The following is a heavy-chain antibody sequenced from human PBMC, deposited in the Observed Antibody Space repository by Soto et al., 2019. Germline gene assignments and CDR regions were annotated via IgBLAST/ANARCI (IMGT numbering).Heavy chain of an antibody. J-gene: IGHJ4*02. D-gene: IGHD2-2*01. Sequence: ASVKVSCKASGYTFTSYGISWVRQAPGQGLEWMGWISAYNGNTNYAQKLQGRVTMTTDTSTSTAYMELRSLRSDDTAVYYCARDLRGPLGCCSSTSCSSLDYWGQGTLVTVSS. CDR3: ARDLRGPLGCCSSTSCSSLDY. V-gene: IGHV1-18*01. CDR1: GYTFTSYG. CDR2: ISAYNGNT.